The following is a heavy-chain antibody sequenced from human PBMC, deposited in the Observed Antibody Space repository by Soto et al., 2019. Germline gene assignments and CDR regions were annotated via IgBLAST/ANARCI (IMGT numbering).Heavy chain of an antibody. CDR2: INHSGST. J-gene: IGHJ4*02. CDR1: GGSFSGYY. D-gene: IGHD1-26*01. V-gene: IGHV4-34*01. Sequence: QVQLQQWGAGLLKPSETLSLTCAVYGGSFSGYYWSWIRQPPGKGLEWSGEINHSGSTNYNPSLKSRVTISVDTSKNQFSLKRSSVTAADTAVYYCARGEPYSGSYPFDYWGQGTLVTVSS. CDR3: ARGEPYSGSYPFDY.